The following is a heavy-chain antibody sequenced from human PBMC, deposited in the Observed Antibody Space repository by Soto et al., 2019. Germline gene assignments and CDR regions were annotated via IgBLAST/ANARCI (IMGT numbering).Heavy chain of an antibody. D-gene: IGHD3-10*01. Sequence: QVQLVQSGAEVKKPGASVKVSCKASGYTFTSYAMHWVRQAPGQRLEWMGWINAGNGNTKYSQKFQGRVTITRDTSASTAYMELSSLRSEETAVYYCARGGRITMVRGVIIRYFDLWGRGTLVTVSS. CDR1: GYTFTSYA. J-gene: IGHJ2*01. CDR2: INAGNGNT. CDR3: ARGGRITMVRGVIIRYFDL. V-gene: IGHV1-3*01.